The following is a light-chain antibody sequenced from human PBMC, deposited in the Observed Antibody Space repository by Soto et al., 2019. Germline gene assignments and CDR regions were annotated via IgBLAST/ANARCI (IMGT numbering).Light chain of an antibody. Sequence: EILLTQSPGTLSLSPGESGTLSCRAGQALSSSSLAWYQQKPGQAPRLLIYGASTRASGIPDRFSGGGSGTDFTLTLSRLEPEDFAVYYCHQYGSSPLTFGGGTKVEI. CDR1: QALSSSS. J-gene: IGKJ4*01. V-gene: IGKV3-20*01. CDR2: GAS. CDR3: HQYGSSPLT.